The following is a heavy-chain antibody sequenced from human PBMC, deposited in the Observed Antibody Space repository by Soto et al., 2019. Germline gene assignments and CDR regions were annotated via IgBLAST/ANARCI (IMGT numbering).Heavy chain of an antibody. D-gene: IGHD3-10*01. V-gene: IGHV1-69*02. J-gene: IGHJ4*02. Sequence: QVQLVQSGAEVKSAGSSVKVSCKASGDTFNFYSINWVRQAPGLGLEWVGRVNPILSMSNYAQRFQGRVTMTADKSTGTAYMELRSLRSEDTAIYYCASHYGSGYRAFDSWGQGALVTVSS. CDR2: VNPILSMS. CDR1: GDTFNFYS. CDR3: ASHYGSGYRAFDS.